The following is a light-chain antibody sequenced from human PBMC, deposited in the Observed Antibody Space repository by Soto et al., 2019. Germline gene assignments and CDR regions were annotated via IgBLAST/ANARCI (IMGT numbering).Light chain of an antibody. V-gene: IGKV4-1*01. J-gene: IGKJ2*01. Sequence: DIVMTQSPDSLAVSLGERATINCKSSQNVLYSSNNKNYLLWYQQRPGQPPKLLISWASTRESGVPDRFSGSGSGTDFTLTISSRQTEDVAVYYCQQYFSAPYTFGQGTKLEIK. CDR1: QNVLYSSNNKNY. CDR2: WAS. CDR3: QQYFSAPYT.